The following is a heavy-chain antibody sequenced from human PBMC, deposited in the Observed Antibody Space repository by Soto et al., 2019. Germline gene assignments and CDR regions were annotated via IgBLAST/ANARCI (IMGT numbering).Heavy chain of an antibody. D-gene: IGHD1-26*01. CDR2: IYYSGST. J-gene: IGHJ4*02. CDR3: ARRYGGNFDY. V-gene: IGHV4-59*01. CDR1: GGSIRSYY. Sequence: SETLSLTCTVSGGSIRSYYWNWIRQPPGKGLEWIGYIYYSGSTNYNPSLKSRVTISVDTSKNQFSLKLSSVTAADTAVYYCARRYGGNFDYWGQGTLVTVSS.